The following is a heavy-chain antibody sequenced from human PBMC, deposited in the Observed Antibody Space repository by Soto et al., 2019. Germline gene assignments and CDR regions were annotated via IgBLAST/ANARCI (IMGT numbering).Heavy chain of an antibody. Sequence: GGSLRLSCAASGFTFSSYSMNWVRQAPGKGLEWVSYISSSSSTTYYADSVKGRFTISRDNAKNSLYLQMNTLRAEDTAVYYCARGLRYGDYETYWGQGTLVTVSS. J-gene: IGHJ4*02. D-gene: IGHD4-17*01. CDR1: GFTFSSYS. CDR2: ISSSSSTT. CDR3: ARGLRYGDYETY. V-gene: IGHV3-48*01.